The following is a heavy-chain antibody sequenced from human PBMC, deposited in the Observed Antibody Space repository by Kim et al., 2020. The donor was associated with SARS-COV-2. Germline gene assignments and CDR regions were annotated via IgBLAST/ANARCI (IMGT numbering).Heavy chain of an antibody. Sequence: GGSLRLSCAASGFTFSSYGMHWVRQAPGKGLEWVAVISYDGSNKYYADSVKGRFTISRDNSKNTLYLQMNSLRAEDTAVYYCAKGGEGVAGTYRFDYWG. D-gene: IGHD6-19*01. J-gene: IGHJ5*01. CDR1: GFTFSSYG. V-gene: IGHV3-30*18. CDR3: AKGGEGVAGTYRFDY. CDR2: ISYDGSNK.